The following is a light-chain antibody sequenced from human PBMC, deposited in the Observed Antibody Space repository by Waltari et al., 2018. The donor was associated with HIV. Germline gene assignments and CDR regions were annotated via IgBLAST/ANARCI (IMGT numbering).Light chain of an antibody. CDR3: NSYRSSDTVV. CDR2: GVH. CDR1: NSDVGFYTL. J-gene: IGLJ2*01. Sequence: QSALTQPASVSGSPGQSLTISCTGTNSDVGFYTLVSWYQQFPGKAPQLIIYGVHSRPSGVSYRFSGSKSGNTASLTISGLQAEDEAEYFCNSYRSSDTVVFGGGTKLTVL. V-gene: IGLV2-14*01.